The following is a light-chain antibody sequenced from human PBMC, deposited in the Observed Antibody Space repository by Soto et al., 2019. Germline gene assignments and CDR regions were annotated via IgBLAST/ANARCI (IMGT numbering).Light chain of an antibody. V-gene: IGKV3-15*01. CDR3: HQYNYWPT. CDR2: GAS. J-gene: IGKJ1*01. CDR1: QSVSSN. Sequence: EIVMTQSPGILSVSAGKRATLSCRASQSVSSNLAWYQQKPGQSPRLLIYGASTRATGIPVRFSGSGSGTEFTLTISSLQSEDFAVYYCHQYNYWPTFGQGTKVDIK.